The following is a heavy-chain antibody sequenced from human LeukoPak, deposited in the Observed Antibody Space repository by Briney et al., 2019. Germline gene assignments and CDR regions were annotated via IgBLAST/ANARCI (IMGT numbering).Heavy chain of an antibody. CDR2: INHSGST. J-gene: IGHJ1*01. CDR1: GGSFSGYY. Sequence: PSETLSLTCAVYGGSFSGYYWSWIRQPPGKGLEWIGEINHSGSTNYNPSLKSRVTISVDTSKNQFSLKLSSVTAADTAVYYCAREDIVVVVAATKYFQHWGQGTLVTVSS. D-gene: IGHD2-15*01. CDR3: AREDIVVVVAATKYFQH. V-gene: IGHV4-34*01.